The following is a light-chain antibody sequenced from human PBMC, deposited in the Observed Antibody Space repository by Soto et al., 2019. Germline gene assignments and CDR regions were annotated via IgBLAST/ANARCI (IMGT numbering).Light chain of an antibody. CDR2: DAS. Sequence: EIVLTQSPATLSLSPGERATLSCRASQSVSSNLAWYQQKPGQAPRLLIYDASNRATGIPARFSGSGSGTEFTLIISSLGPEDFAVYYCHQRNNWPPYTYGQGTKLEIK. V-gene: IGKV3-11*01. CDR3: HQRNNWPPYT. CDR1: QSVSSN. J-gene: IGKJ2*01.